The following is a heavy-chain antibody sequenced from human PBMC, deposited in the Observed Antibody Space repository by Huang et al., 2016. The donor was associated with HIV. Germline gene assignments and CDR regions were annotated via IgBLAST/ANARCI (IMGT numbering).Heavy chain of an antibody. J-gene: IGHJ1*01. V-gene: IGHV1-69*13. CDR2: IIPIFGTT. CDR3: ARTSNWKAEYFRY. CDR1: GGAFTRYS. D-gene: IGHD1-20*01. Sequence: QVQLVQSGAEVKKPGSSVRVSCKASGGAFTRYSFSWVRQAPGQGLDWMGGIIPIFGTTNYAQKFQGRVTITADESATTADMDLSSLTFDDTAVYYCARTSNWKAEYFRYWGQGTLVTVSS.